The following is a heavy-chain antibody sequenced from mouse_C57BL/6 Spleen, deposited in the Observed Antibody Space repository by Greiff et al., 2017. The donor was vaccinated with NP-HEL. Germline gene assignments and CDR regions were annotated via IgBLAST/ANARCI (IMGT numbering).Heavy chain of an antibody. CDR3: ARHGYPYYFDY. CDR2: ISSGSSTI. V-gene: IGHV5-17*01. J-gene: IGHJ2*01. D-gene: IGHD2-2*01. Sequence: EVQVVESGGGLVKPGGSLKLSCAASGFTFSDYGMHWVRQAPEKGLEWVAYISSGSSTIYYADTVKGRFTISRDNAKNTLFLQMTSLRSEDTAMYYCARHGYPYYFDYWGQGTTLTVSS. CDR1: GFTFSDYG.